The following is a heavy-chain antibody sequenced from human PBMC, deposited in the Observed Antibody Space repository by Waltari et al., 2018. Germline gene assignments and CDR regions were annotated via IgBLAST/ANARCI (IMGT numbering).Heavy chain of an antibody. D-gene: IGHD3-3*01. CDR1: GFTFSSYS. V-gene: IGHV3-21*04. Sequence: EVQLVESGGGLVKPGGSLRLSCAASGFTFSSYSMNWVRQAPGKGLEWVSSISSSSSYIYYADSVKGRFTISRDNAKNSLYLQMNSLRAEDTAVYYCARGLRFLEWLQVWGQGTLVTVSS. CDR2: ISSSSSYI. CDR3: ARGLRFLEWLQV. J-gene: IGHJ4*02.